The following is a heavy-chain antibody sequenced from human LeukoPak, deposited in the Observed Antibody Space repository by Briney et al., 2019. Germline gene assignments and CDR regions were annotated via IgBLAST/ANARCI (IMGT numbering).Heavy chain of an antibody. Sequence: ASVKVSCKASGYTFTGYYMHWVRQAPGQGLEWMGWINPNSGGTNYAQKFQGRVTMSRDTSISTAYMELSRLRSDDTAVYYCARDREFYPTYYYDSSGYSNWFDPWGQGTLVTVSS. D-gene: IGHD3-22*01. V-gene: IGHV1-2*02. CDR1: GYTFTGYY. CDR2: INPNSGGT. J-gene: IGHJ5*02. CDR3: ARDREFYPTYYYDSSGYSNWFDP.